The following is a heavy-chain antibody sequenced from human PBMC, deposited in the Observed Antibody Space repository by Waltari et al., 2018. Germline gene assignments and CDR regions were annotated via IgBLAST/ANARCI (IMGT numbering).Heavy chain of an antibody. CDR3: ARDRIPVDY. V-gene: IGHV3-48*04. CDR1: GFTFSSYS. CDR2: ISSSSSTI. Sequence: EVQLVESGGGLVQPGGSLRLSCAASGFTFSSYSMNWVRQAPGKGLEWVSYISSSSSTIYYADSVKGRFTISRDNAKNSLYLQMNSLRAEDTAMYYCARDRIPVDYWGQGTLVTVSS. J-gene: IGHJ4*02.